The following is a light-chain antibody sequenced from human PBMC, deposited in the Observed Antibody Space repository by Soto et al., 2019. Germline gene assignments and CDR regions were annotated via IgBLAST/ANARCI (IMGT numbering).Light chain of an antibody. CDR1: QRVSSG. J-gene: IGKJ1*01. Sequence: VERATRSDRAGQRVSSGYVAWYQQKPGQAPRLLIYGASTRATGIPARFSGSGSGTQFTLTISSLQSEDFAVYYCQHDNNWPPAWTSGQATTV. CDR3: QHDNNWPPAWT. V-gene: IGKV3-15*01. CDR2: GAS.